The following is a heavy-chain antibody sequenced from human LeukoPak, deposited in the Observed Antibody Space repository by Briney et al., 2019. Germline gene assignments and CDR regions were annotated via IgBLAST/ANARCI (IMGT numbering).Heavy chain of an antibody. CDR1: GFTFSSFD. V-gene: IGHV3-13*01. CDR3: ARGPPRGKYYYMDV. J-gene: IGHJ6*03. Sequence: GGSLRLSCAASGFTFSSFDMHWVRQPTGQGLEWVSTIGTASDTYYPGFVEGRFTLSRDNVKNSLYLQMNSLTAGDTAVYYCARGPPRGKYYYMDVWGKGTTVTVSS. D-gene: IGHD1-1*01. CDR2: IGTASDT.